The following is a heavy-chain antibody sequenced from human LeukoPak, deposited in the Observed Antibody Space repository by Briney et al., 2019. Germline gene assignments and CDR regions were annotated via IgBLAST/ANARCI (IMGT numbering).Heavy chain of an antibody. CDR1: GYTFTGYY. CDR2: INPNSGGT. V-gene: IGHV1-2*02. J-gene: IGHJ4*02. CDR3: ARDADDYVWGSYRHIFDY. Sequence: GASVKVSCKASGYTFTGYYMHWVRQAPGQGLEWMGWINPNSGGTNYAQKFQGRVTMTRDTSTSTAYMELSRLRSDDTAVYYCARDADDYVWGSYRHIFDYWGQGTLVTVSS. D-gene: IGHD3-16*02.